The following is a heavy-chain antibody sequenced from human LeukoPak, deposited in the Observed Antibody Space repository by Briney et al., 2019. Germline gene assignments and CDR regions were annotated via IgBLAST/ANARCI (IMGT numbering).Heavy chain of an antibody. J-gene: IGHJ5*02. D-gene: IGHD3/OR15-3a*01. CDR2: VYYSGST. V-gene: IGHV4-39*01. CDR1: GGSITSSSYY. CDR3: ARHLEGWTGDSSNNWFDP. Sequence: PSETLSLTCTVSGGSITSSSYYWGWIRQPPGKGLEWIGSVYYSGSTYYNPSLKSRVTMSVDTSKNQFSLKLSSVTAADTAVYYCARHLEGWTGDSSNNWFDPWGQGTLVTVSS.